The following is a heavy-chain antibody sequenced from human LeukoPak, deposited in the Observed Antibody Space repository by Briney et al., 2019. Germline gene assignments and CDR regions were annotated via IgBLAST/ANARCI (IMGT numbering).Heavy chain of an antibody. Sequence: ASVKVSCKASGYTFTSYYIHWVRQAPGQGLEWMGMINPSGGSTTYAQKFQGRVTMTRDMSTSTVCMELSSLRSEDTAVYYCARSRLWSPRDAFDIWAQGTMVTVSS. CDR2: INPSGGST. CDR1: GYTFTSYY. D-gene: IGHD3-16*01. CDR3: ARSRLWSPRDAFDI. V-gene: IGHV1-46*01. J-gene: IGHJ3*02.